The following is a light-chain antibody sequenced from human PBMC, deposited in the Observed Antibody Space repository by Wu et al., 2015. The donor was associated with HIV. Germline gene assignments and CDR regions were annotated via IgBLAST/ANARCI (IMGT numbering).Light chain of an antibody. CDR1: QGIGNS. CDR2: AVS. V-gene: IGKV1-NL1*01. CDR3: QQYYSTLIT. Sequence: DIQMTQSPSSLSASVGDRVTITCRASQGIGNSLAWYQQKPGKAPKLLLYAVSRLESGVPSRFSGSGSGTDYTLTINSLQPEDFTTYYCQQYYSTLITFGQGTRLEIK. J-gene: IGKJ5*01.